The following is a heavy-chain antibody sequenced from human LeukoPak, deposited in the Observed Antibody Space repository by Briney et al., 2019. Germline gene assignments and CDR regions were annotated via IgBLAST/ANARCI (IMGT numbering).Heavy chain of an antibody. CDR3: ARQGPDAFFDY. CDR2: IYYSGST. V-gene: IGHV4-59*08. J-gene: IGHJ4*02. Sequence: PSETLSLTCTVPGDSISSYDWSWIRQPPGKGLEWIGYIYYSGSTNYNPSLKSRVTISVDTSKNQFSLKLSSVTAANTAVYYCARQGPDAFFDYWGQGTLVTVSS. CDR1: GDSISSYD.